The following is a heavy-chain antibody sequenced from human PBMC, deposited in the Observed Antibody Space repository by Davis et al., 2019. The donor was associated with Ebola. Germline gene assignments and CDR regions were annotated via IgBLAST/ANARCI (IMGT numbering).Heavy chain of an antibody. Sequence: AASVKVSCKTSGYSFISYGISWVRQAPGQGLEWMGWINTNTGNPTYAQGFTGRFAFSLDTSATMAYLQISNLRAEDTATYYCVRGATDGYNWSHWGQGTLVTVSS. CDR3: VRGATDGYNWSH. V-gene: IGHV7-4-1*04. J-gene: IGHJ4*02. CDR1: GYSFISYG. CDR2: INTNTGNP. D-gene: IGHD5-24*01.